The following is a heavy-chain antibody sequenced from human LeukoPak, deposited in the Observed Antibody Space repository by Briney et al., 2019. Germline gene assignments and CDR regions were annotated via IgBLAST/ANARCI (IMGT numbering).Heavy chain of an antibody. J-gene: IGHJ4*02. V-gene: IGHV3-21*01. Sequence: GGSLRLSPAASGFTFSSYSMNWVRQAPGKGLEWVSSISSSSSYIYYADSVKGRFTISRDNAKNSLYLQMNSLRAEDTAVYYCARDSSYSSGGGYWGQGTLVTVSS. CDR1: GFTFSSYS. CDR2: ISSSSSYI. D-gene: IGHD6-19*01. CDR3: ARDSSYSSGGGY.